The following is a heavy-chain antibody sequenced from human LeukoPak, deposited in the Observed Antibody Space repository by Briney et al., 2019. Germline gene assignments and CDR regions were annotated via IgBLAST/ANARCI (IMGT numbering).Heavy chain of an antibody. CDR1: GGSISSYY. Sequence: SETLSLTRTVSGGSISSYYWSRIRQPAGKGLEWIGRIYTSGSTNYDPSLKSRVTMSVDTSKNQFSLKLSSVTAADTAVYYCARDSPSGYYYVVAFDIWGQGTMVTVSS. J-gene: IGHJ3*02. D-gene: IGHD3-22*01. V-gene: IGHV4-4*07. CDR3: ARDSPSGYYYVVAFDI. CDR2: IYTSGST.